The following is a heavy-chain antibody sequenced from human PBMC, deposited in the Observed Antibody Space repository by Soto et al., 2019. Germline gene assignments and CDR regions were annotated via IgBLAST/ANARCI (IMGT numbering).Heavy chain of an antibody. Sequence: LRLSCAASGFTFNNYAMHLVRQAPFKGLEWLALISHDGSHRYFADSVKGRFTISRDNSKSTLYLQINSLRAEDTAVYFCAREAESVVGASYLYFYGMDVWGQGTTVTVSS. V-gene: IGHV3-30-3*01. CDR3: AREAESVVGASYLYFYGMDV. J-gene: IGHJ6*02. CDR2: ISHDGSHR. D-gene: IGHD1-26*01. CDR1: GFTFNNYA.